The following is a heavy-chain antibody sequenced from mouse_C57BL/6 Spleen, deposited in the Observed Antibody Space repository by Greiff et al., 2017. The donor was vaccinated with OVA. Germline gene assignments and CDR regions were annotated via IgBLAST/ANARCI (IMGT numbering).Heavy chain of an antibody. CDR1: GYTFTSYW. D-gene: IGHD1-1*01. J-gene: IGHJ1*03. CDR2: INPSNGGT. V-gene: IGHV1-53*01. CDR3: ARNPFYGSSYWYFDV. Sequence: QVQLKQSGTELVKPGASVKLSCKASGYTFTSYWMHWVKQRPGQGLEWIGNINPSNGGTNYNEKFKSKATLTVDKSSSTAYMQLSSLTSEDSAVYYCARNPFYGSSYWYFDVWGTGTTVTVSS.